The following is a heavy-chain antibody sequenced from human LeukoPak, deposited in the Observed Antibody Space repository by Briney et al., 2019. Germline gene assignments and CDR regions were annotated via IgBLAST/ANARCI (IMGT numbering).Heavy chain of an antibody. Sequence: GGSLRLSCAASGFTFDDYAMHWVRQAPGKGLEWVPGISWNSGSIGYADSVKGRFTISRDNAKNSLYLQMNSLRAEDTALYYCAKETAGPPGSQPNDYWGQGTLVTVSS. CDR3: AKETAGPPGSQPNDY. CDR1: GFTFDDYA. J-gene: IGHJ4*02. V-gene: IGHV3-9*01. CDR2: ISWNSGSI. D-gene: IGHD1-14*01.